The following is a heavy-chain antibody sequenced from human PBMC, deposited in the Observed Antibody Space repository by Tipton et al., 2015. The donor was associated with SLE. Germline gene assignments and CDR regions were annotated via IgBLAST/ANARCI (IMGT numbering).Heavy chain of an antibody. CDR3: ASGGDSSGLVFDY. CDR2: IYHSGST. V-gene: IGHV4-30-2*01. J-gene: IGHJ4*02. Sequence: TLSLTCAVSGGSISSGGYSWSWIRQPPGKGLEWIGYIYHSGSTYYNPSLKSRVTISVDRSKNQFSLKLSSVTAADTAVYYCASGGDSSGLVFDYWGQGTLVTVSS. D-gene: IGHD3-22*01. CDR1: GGSISSGGYS.